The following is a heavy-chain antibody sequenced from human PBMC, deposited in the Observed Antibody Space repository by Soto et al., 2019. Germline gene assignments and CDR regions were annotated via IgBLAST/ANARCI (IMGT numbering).Heavy chain of an antibody. V-gene: IGHV3-30-3*01. CDR3: ARAGCAGGTCYTLVGLRYGMDV. J-gene: IGHJ6*02. D-gene: IGHD2-15*01. Sequence: QVQLVESGGGVVQPGRSLRLSCAASGFTFSNYAMYWVRQAPGKGLEWVAVISYDGNNKYYADSVKGRFTISRDNSKNTLYLQMNRLRAEDTAVYYCARAGCAGGTCYTLVGLRYGMDVWGQGTTVTVSS. CDR1: GFTFSNYA. CDR2: ISYDGNNK.